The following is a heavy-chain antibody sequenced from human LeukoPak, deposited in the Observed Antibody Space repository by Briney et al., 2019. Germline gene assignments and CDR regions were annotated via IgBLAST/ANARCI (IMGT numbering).Heavy chain of an antibody. Sequence: PGGSLRLSCAASGFTFTTYAMTWVRQAPGKGLEWVSGISKSGGNTFYADSVKGRFTISRDNSKNTLYLQMNSLRAEDTALYFCVRDRRYCSGGSCYFDYFFDYWGQGTLVTVSS. CDR2: ISKSGGNT. J-gene: IGHJ4*02. D-gene: IGHD2-15*01. CDR1: GFTFTTYA. CDR3: VRDRRYCSGGSCYFDYFFDY. V-gene: IGHV3-23*01.